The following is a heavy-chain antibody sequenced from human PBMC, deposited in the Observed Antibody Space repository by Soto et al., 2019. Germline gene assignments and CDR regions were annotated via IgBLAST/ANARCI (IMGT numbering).Heavy chain of an antibody. J-gene: IGHJ4*02. V-gene: IGHV3-7*03. CDR2: IKEDGSET. Sequence: EVQLVESGGGLVQPGGSLRVSCAASGFSFSHYWMSWVRQAPGKGLEWMVNIKEDGSETYYVDSVKGRFTISRDNSQNALYLQMNSLRAEDTAVYYCARGNLYSSSFDFDYWGQGTLVTVSS. D-gene: IGHD6-6*01. CDR3: ARGNLYSSSFDFDY. CDR1: GFSFSHYW.